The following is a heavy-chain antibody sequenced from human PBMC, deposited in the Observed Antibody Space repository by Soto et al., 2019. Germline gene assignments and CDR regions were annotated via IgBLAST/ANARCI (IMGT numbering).Heavy chain of an antibody. D-gene: IGHD3-3*01. CDR3: ARGSITIFGVVLY. CDR1: GFTFRSYE. J-gene: IGHJ4*02. Sequence: GGSLRLSCAASGFTFRSYEMNWVRQAPGKGLEWVSYISSSGSTIYYADSVKGRFTVSRDNAKNSVYLQMNSLRAEDTAVYYCARGSITIFGVVLYWGQGTLVTVS. V-gene: IGHV3-48*03. CDR2: ISSSGSTI.